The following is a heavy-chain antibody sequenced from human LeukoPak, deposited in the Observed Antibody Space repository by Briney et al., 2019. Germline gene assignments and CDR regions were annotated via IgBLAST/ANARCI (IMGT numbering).Heavy chain of an antibody. D-gene: IGHD6-13*01. CDR1: GVSISGYY. CDR3: ARGGDSSSYYLLFEY. J-gene: IGHJ4*02. CDR2: IFYSGST. Sequence: SETLSLTCTVSGVSISGYYWSWIRQSPRKGLEWIGYIFYSGSTNYNPSRKTRVTISVDTSKTQFYLKLNSVTAADPAVYYCARGGDSSSYYLLFEYWGQGTLVTVSS. V-gene: IGHV4-59*01.